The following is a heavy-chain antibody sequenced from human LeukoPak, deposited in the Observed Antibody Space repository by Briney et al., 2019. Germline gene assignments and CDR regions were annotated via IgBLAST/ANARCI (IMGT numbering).Heavy chain of an antibody. V-gene: IGHV3-48*03. CDR1: GFTFSSYE. CDR2: ISSSGSTI. Sequence: GGSLRLSCAASGFTFSSYEMNWVRQAPGKGLEWVSYISSSGSTIYYADSVKGRFTISRDNAKNSLYLQMNSLRAEDTAVYYCARWGYYYYGMDVWGKGTTVTVSS. D-gene: IGHD3-16*01. J-gene: IGHJ6*04. CDR3: ARWGYYYYGMDV.